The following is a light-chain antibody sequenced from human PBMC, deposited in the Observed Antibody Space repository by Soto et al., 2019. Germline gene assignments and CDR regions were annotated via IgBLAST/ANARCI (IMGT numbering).Light chain of an antibody. J-gene: IGLJ2*01. CDR2: KDS. V-gene: IGLV3-25*02. Sequence: SYELTQPPSVSVSPGQTARITCSGDALPKQYAYWYQQKPGQAPVLVIYKDSERPSGIPERFSGSSSGTTVTLTISGVQAEDDDDYYCQSADSSGTYVVFGGGTKLTVL. CDR1: ALPKQY. CDR3: QSADSSGTYVV.